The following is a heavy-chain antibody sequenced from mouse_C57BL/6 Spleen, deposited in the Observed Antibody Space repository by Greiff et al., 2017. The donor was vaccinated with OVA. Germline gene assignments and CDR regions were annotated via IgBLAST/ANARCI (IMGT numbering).Heavy chain of an antibody. D-gene: IGHD1-1*01. CDR2: IDPTSGGT. CDR3: AREPTTVVAKDDFDV. Sequence: QVQLQQPGAELVKPGASVKLSCKASGYTFTSYWMHWVKQRPGRGLEWIGRIDPTSGGTKYNEKFTSKATLTVDKPSSTAYMQLSSLTSEDSAVYYCAREPTTVVAKDDFDVWGTGTTVTVSS. V-gene: IGHV1-72*01. CDR1: GYTFTSYW. J-gene: IGHJ1*03.